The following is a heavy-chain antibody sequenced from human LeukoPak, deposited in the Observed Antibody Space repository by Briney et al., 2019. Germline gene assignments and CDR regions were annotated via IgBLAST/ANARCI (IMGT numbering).Heavy chain of an antibody. CDR1: GFTFSSCS. J-gene: IGHJ4*02. Sequence: KPGGSLRLSCEASGFTFSSCSMNWVRQAPGKGLEWVSSISSSSSYIYYADSVKGRFTISRDNAKNSVYLQMNSLRAEDTAVYYCTRDATYYLRYGYFDYWGQGTLVTVSS. CDR2: ISSSSSYI. CDR3: TRDATYYLRYGYFDY. D-gene: IGHD2/OR15-2a*01. V-gene: IGHV3-21*01.